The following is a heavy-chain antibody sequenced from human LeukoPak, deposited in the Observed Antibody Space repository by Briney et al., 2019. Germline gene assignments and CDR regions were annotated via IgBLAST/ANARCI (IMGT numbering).Heavy chain of an antibody. V-gene: IGHV3-23*01. Sequence: GASLRLSCAASGFTFSCYTMSWVRQAPEKGLEWVSAISATADRTYYAESVKGRLTISRDNSRNTLYLQLNSLRAEDTALYYCARDYHDSSGYYYDYWGLGTPVTVSS. J-gene: IGHJ4*02. CDR1: GFTFSCYT. D-gene: IGHD3-22*01. CDR3: ARDYHDSSGYYYDY. CDR2: ISATADRT.